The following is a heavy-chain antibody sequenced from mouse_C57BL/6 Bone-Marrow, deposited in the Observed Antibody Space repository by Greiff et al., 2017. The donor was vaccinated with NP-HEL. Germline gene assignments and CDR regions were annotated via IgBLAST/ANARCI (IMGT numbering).Heavy chain of an antibody. CDR1: GYTFTSYW. CDR3: TRPSMVAYAMDY. CDR2: IYPGNSDT. Sequence: EVQGVESGTVLARPGASVKMSCKTSGYTFTSYWMHWVKQRPGQGLEWIGAIYPGNSDTSYNQKFKGKAKLTAVTSASTAYMELSSLTNEDSAVYYCTRPSMVAYAMDYWGQGTSVTVSS. J-gene: IGHJ4*01. D-gene: IGHD2-2*01. V-gene: IGHV1-5*01.